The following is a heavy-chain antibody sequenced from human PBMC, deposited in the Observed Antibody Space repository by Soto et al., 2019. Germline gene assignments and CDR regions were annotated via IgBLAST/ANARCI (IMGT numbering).Heavy chain of an antibody. J-gene: IGHJ4*02. CDR2: IIPIFGTA. Sequence: QVQLVQSGAEVQKPGSSVKVSCKASGGTFSSYAISWVRQAPGQGLEWMGGIIPIFGTANYAQKFQGRVTITADESTSTAYMELSSLRSEDTAVYYCARGDRSAYCSGGSCYSRWGQGTLVTVSS. CDR1: GGTFSSYA. V-gene: IGHV1-69*01. CDR3: ARGDRSAYCSGGSCYSR. D-gene: IGHD2-15*01.